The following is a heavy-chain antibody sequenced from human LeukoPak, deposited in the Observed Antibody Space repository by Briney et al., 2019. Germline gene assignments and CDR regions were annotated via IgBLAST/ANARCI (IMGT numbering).Heavy chain of an antibody. CDR3: ARHYLYGDPPAFDI. V-gene: IGHV4-59*08. D-gene: IGHD4-17*01. CDR2: MYSRGST. J-gene: IGHJ3*02. Sequence: SETLSLTCTVSGGSISSYYWSWIRQPPGKGLEWIGYMYSRGSTNDNPSLKSRVTISRDTSKNQLSLRVTSVTAADTAMYYCARHYLYGDPPAFDIWGQGTMVTVSS. CDR1: GGSISSYY.